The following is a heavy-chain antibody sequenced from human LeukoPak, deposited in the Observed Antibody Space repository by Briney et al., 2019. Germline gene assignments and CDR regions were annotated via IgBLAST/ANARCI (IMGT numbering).Heavy chain of an antibody. CDR2: ISSSSSAR. J-gene: IGHJ4*02. D-gene: IGHD2-2*01. Sequence: PGGSLRLSCAASGFTFSNHSMNWVRQAPGKGLEWISYISSSSSARYYAGSVKGRFTISRDDASNSLYLQMNSLGAEDTAIYYCARMSSSRLPGYWGQGALVTVSS. V-gene: IGHV3-48*01. CDR1: GFTFSNHS. CDR3: ARMSSSRLPGY.